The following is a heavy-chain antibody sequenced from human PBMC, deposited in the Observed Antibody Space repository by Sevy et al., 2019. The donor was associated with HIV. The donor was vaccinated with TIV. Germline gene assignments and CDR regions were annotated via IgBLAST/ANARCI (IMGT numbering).Heavy chain of an antibody. CDR3: ARVPFSSSWYPFDY. V-gene: IGHV3-30-3*01. CDR2: ISYDGSKN. CDR1: GFTFSSYV. Sequence: GGSLRLSCAASGFTFSSYVMHWVRRAPGKGLEWVAVISYDGSKNTYADSVKGRFSISRDKSKNTLYLQMNSLRTEDTAVYYCARVPFSSSWYPFDYWGQGTLVTVSS. D-gene: IGHD6-13*01. J-gene: IGHJ4*02.